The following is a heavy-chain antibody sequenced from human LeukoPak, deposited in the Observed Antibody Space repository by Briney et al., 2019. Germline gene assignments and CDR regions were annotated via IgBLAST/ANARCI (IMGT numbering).Heavy chain of an antibody. CDR3: AREAGHTAMDYYFDY. Sequence: ASVKVSCKASGYTFNGYCMHWVRQAPGQGLEWMGWINPNSGGTNYAQKFQGRVTMTRDTSISTAYMELSRLRSDDTAVYYCAREAGHTAMDYYFDYWGQGTLVTVSS. D-gene: IGHD5-18*01. CDR1: GYTFNGYC. V-gene: IGHV1-2*02. J-gene: IGHJ4*02. CDR2: INPNSGGT.